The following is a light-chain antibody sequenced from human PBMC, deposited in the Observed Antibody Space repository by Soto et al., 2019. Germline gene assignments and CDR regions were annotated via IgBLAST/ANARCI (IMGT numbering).Light chain of an antibody. CDR1: NSNIGADYE. CDR2: NNT. CDR3: QSVDSSLTGPI. J-gene: IGLJ2*01. Sequence: QSVLTQPPSVSGAPGQRVTISCTGSNSNIGADYEVYWYQQFPGTAPKLLISNNTNRPSGVPDRFSGSRSGTSASLAITGLQSEDEADYYCQSVDSSLTGPIFGVGTKLTVL. V-gene: IGLV1-40*01.